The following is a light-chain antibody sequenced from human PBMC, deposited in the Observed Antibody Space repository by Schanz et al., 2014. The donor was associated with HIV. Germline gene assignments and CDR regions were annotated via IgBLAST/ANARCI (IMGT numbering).Light chain of an antibody. CDR1: TSDIGASFD. CDR2: GND. CDR3: AAWDDSLNAMV. J-gene: IGLJ2*01. V-gene: IGLV1-40*01. Sequence: QSVLTQPPSVSGAPGQRVTISCTANTSDIGASFDVHWYQLLPGTAPKLLIYGNDNHPSGVPDRFSGSQSGTSASLAISGLQSDDEADYYCAAWDDSLNAMVFGGGTKLTVL.